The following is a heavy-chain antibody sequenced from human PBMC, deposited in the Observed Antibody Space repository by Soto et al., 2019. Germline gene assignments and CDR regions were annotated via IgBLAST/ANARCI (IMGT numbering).Heavy chain of an antibody. V-gene: IGHV1-8*01. CDR2: MNPNSGNT. Sequence: ASVEVSCKASGYTFTSYDINWVRQATGQGLEWMGWMNPNSGNTGYAQKFQGRVTMTRNTSISTAYMELSSLRSEDTAVYYCARMDYYGSGITNWFDPWGQGTLLTV. CDR3: ARMDYYGSGITNWFDP. CDR1: GYTFTSYD. D-gene: IGHD3-10*01. J-gene: IGHJ5*02.